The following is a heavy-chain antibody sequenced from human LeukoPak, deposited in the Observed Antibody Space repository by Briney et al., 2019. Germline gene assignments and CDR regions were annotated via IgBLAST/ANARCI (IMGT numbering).Heavy chain of an antibody. CDR1: GYTFTSYA. Sequence: SVKVSCKASGYTFTSYAISWVRQAPGQGLEWMGGIIPIFGTANYAQKFQGRVTITTDESTSTAYMELSSLRSEDTAVYYCASSLRKMATISGTPYFDYWGQGTLVTVSS. V-gene: IGHV1-69*05. D-gene: IGHD5-24*01. J-gene: IGHJ4*02. CDR2: IIPIFGTA. CDR3: ASSLRKMATISGTPYFDY.